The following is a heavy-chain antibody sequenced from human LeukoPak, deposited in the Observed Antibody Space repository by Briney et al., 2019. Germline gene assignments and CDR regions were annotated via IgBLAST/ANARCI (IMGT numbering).Heavy chain of an antibody. CDR2: ISSSSSTI. CDR3: ARDYSSRVGGNCYFDY. CDR1: GFTFSDYS. D-gene: IGHD2-21*01. J-gene: IGHJ4*02. Sequence: GGSLRLSCAASGFTFSDYSMNWVRQAPGKGLEWVSFISSSSSTIYYADSVKGRFTISRDNAKNSLYLQMNSLRAEDAAVYDCARDYSSRVGGNCYFDYWGQGALVTVSS. V-gene: IGHV3-48*01.